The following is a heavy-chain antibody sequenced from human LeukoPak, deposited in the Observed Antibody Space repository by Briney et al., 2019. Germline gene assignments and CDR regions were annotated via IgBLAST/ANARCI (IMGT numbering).Heavy chain of an antibody. Sequence: PGGSLRLSCAASGFTFSSYAMHWVRQAPGKGLEWVAVISYNGSNKYYANSVKGRFTISRDNSKNTLYLQRNSLRAEDTAVYYCARDRDSSGYPYYFDYGGEGNLVTASS. CDR1: GFTFSSYA. CDR3: ARDRDSSGYPYYFDY. J-gene: IGHJ4*02. CDR2: ISYNGSNK. D-gene: IGHD3-22*01. V-gene: IGHV3-30-3*01.